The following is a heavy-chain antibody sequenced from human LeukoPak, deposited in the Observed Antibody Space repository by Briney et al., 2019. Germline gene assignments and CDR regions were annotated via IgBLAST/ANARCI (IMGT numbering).Heavy chain of an antibody. J-gene: IGHJ5*02. CDR1: GGTFSSYA. Sequence: ASVKVSRKASGGTFSSYAISWVRQAPGQGLEWMGGIIPIFGTANYAQKFQGGVTITADESTSTAYMELSSLRSEDTAVYYCAGGSSSWYNWFDPWGQGTLVTVSS. V-gene: IGHV1-69*13. CDR3: AGGSSSWYNWFDP. CDR2: IIPIFGTA. D-gene: IGHD6-13*01.